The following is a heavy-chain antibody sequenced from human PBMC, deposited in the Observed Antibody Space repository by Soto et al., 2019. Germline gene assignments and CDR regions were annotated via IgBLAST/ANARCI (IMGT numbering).Heavy chain of an antibody. Sequence: SETLSLTCTVSGGSISSYYWSWIRQPAGKGLEWIGRIYTSGSTNYNPSLKSRVTMSVDTSKNQFSLKLSSVTAADTAVYYCARDQGGTCGSYCYYYYGVDVWGQGTTVTVSS. CDR2: IYTSGST. J-gene: IGHJ6*02. CDR1: GGSISSYY. V-gene: IGHV4-4*07. D-gene: IGHD1-26*01. CDR3: ARDQGGTCGSYCYYYYGVDV.